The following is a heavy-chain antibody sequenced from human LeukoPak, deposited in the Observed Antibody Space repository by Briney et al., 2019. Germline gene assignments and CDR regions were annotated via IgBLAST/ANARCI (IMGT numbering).Heavy chain of an antibody. CDR1: GYTFTSYG. CDR3: ARGGDMRVVGAFDI. CDR2: ISAYNGNT. V-gene: IGHV1-18*01. J-gene: IGHJ3*02. Sequence: WASVKVSCKASGYTFTSYGINWVRQAPGQGLEWMGWISAYNGNTNYAQKLQGRVTMTRDTSTSTVYMELRSLRSDDTALYYCARGGDMRVVGAFDIWGQGTMVTVSS. D-gene: IGHD3-22*01.